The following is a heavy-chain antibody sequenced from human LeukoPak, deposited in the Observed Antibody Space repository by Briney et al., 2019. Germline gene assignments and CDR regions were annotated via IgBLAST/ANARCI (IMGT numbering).Heavy chain of an antibody. CDR3: ARGGYSSSWYHFDY. CDR1: GFTVSSNY. J-gene: IGHJ4*02. D-gene: IGHD6-13*01. V-gene: IGHV3-53*01. CDR2: IYSGGTT. Sequence: LPGGSPRLSCAASGFTVSSNYMSWVRQAPGKGLEWVSVIYSGGTTNYADSVKGRFTISRDNSKNTLFLQMNSLRAEDTAVYYCARGGYSSSWYHFDYWGQGTLVTVSS.